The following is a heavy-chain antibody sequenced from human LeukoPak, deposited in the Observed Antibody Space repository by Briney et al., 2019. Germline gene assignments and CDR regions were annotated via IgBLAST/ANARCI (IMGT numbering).Heavy chain of an antibody. D-gene: IGHD3-22*01. CDR1: GFTFDDYA. CDR3: AKDIADSSGYVYDY. Sequence: GRSLRLSCAASGFTFDDYAMHWVRHAPGKGLEWVSGISWNSGSIGYADSVKGRFTISRDNAKNSLYLQMNSLRAEDTALYYCAKDIADSSGYVYDYWGQGTLVTVSS. V-gene: IGHV3-9*01. CDR2: ISWNSGSI. J-gene: IGHJ4*02.